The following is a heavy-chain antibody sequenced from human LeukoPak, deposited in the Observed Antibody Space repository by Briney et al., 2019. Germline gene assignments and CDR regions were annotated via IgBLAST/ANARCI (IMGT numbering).Heavy chain of an antibody. V-gene: IGHV4-59*01. D-gene: IGHD5-24*01. Sequence: PSEPLSLTCTVSGGPISYYFWNWLRQPPGKGLEWVGYIYYTGNTNYNPSLKRRVTISVNTSNNQFSLKLSSVTAADTAVYYCARDRLQLQTWGQGALGSVSS. CDR1: GGPISYYF. CDR2: IYYTGNT. CDR3: ARDRLQLQT. J-gene: IGHJ5*02.